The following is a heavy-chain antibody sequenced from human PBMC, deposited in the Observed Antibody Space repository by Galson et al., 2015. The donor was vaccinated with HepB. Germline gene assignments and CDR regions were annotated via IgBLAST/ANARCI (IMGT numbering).Heavy chain of an antibody. CDR1: GFIFSNYG. D-gene: IGHD2/OR15-2a*01. Sequence: SLRLSCAASGFIFSNYGMQWVRQAPGKGLEWVASIWSDGPNKYYADSVKGRFTISRDNSKNALYLQMNSLGAEDTAVYHCAADATTIVTAFDYWGQGTLVTVSS. J-gene: IGHJ4*02. CDR2: IWSDGPNK. CDR3: AADATTIVTAFDY. V-gene: IGHV3-33*01.